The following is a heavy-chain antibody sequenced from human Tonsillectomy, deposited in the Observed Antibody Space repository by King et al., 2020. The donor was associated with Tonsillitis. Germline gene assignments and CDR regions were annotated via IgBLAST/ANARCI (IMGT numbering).Heavy chain of an antibody. V-gene: IGHV4-34*01. J-gene: IGHJ4*02. CDR1: GGSFSGYY. CDR3: ARAQIVVVPAAMPYFDY. Sequence: VQLQQWGAGLLKPSETLSLTCAVYGGSFSGYYWSWIRKPPGKGLEWIGEINHSGSTNYNPSLKSRVTISVDTSKNQFSLKLSSVTAADTAVYYCARAQIVVVPAAMPYFDYWGQGTLVTVSS. D-gene: IGHD2-2*01. CDR2: INHSGST.